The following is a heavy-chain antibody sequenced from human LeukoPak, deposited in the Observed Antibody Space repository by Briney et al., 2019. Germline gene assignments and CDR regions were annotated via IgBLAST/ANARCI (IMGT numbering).Heavy chain of an antibody. J-gene: IGHJ6*02. CDR1: GYTFTSYD. V-gene: IGHV1-8*01. D-gene: IGHD6-19*01. Sequence: GASVKVPCKASGYTFTSYDINWVRQATGQGLEWMGWMNPNSGNTGYAQKFQGRVTMTRNTSISTAYMELSSLRSEDTAVYYCARVAGLDLYYYYGMDVWGQGTTVTVSS. CDR3: ARVAGLDLYYYYGMDV. CDR2: MNPNSGNT.